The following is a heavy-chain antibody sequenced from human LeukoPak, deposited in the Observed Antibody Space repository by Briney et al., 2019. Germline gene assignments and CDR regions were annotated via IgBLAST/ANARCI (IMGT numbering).Heavy chain of an antibody. Sequence: ASVKVSCKASGYTFTSYYMHWVRQAPGQGLEWMGIINPSGGSTSYAQKFQGRVTMTRDMSTSTAYMELSRLRSDDTAVYYCARVGIVVVPAAMPGDGDWGQGTLVTVSS. CDR1: GYTFTSYY. CDR2: INPSGGST. J-gene: IGHJ4*02. V-gene: IGHV1-46*01. CDR3: ARVGIVVVPAAMPGDGD. D-gene: IGHD2-2*03.